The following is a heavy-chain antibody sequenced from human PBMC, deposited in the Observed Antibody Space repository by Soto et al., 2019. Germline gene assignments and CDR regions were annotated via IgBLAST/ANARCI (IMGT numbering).Heavy chain of an antibody. J-gene: IGHJ5*02. CDR1: GASVSSYY. CDR2: IYHIGAY. Sequence: SETLSLTCSVSGASVSSYYWSWVRQPPGKGLEWIGYIYHIGAYNYNPSLKSRVTISVDTSKNQFSLKLTSVTAADTAVYYCARTPETRDWLDHWGQGTLVTVSS. V-gene: IGHV4-59*02. CDR3: ARTPETRDWLDH. D-gene: IGHD1-7*01.